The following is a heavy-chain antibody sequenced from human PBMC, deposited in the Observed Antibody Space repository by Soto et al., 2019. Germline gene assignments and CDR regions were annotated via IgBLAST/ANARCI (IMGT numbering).Heavy chain of an antibody. CDR3: AREYVGDYYDSSGYYHGFDY. V-gene: IGHV1-69*01. J-gene: IGHJ4*02. D-gene: IGHD3-22*01. CDR1: GGTFSSYA. CDR2: IIPIFGTA. Sequence: QVQLVQSGAEVKKPGSSVKVSCEASGGTFSSYAISWVRQAPGQGLEWMGGIIPIFGTANYAQKFQGRVTITADESTSTAYMELSSLRSEDTAVYYCAREYVGDYYDSSGYYHGFDYWGQGTLVTVSS.